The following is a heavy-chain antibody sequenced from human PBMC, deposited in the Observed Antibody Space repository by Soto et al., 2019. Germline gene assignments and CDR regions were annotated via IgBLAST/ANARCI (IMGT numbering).Heavy chain of an antibody. J-gene: IGHJ6*02. D-gene: IGHD4-4*01. CDR3: VKLPVTTASYYYFGMDV. Sequence: EVELMESGGGLVQPGGSLRLSCAASGFPFSTYPMNWVRQVPEKGLEWVSGISGSGISTFYADSVKGRFTISRDNSKNTVYLQMNRLRAEDTALYYCVKLPVTTASYYYFGMDVWGQGTTVTVSS. V-gene: IGHV3-23*01. CDR1: GFPFSTYP. CDR2: ISGSGIST.